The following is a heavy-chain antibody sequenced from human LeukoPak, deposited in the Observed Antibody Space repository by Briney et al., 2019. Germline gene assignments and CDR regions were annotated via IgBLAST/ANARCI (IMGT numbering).Heavy chain of an antibody. J-gene: IGHJ4*02. V-gene: IGHV4-4*07. CDR1: GDSISNYY. CDR2: IYTSGST. D-gene: IGHD6-25*01. CDR3: AKKRNAAPYYFDC. Sequence: SETLSLTCTVSGDSISNYYWSWIRQPAGKGLEWIGRIYTSGSTNYNPSLKSRVTMSVDTSKNQFSLKLSSVTAADTAVYYCAKKRNAAPYYFDCWGQGTLVTVSS.